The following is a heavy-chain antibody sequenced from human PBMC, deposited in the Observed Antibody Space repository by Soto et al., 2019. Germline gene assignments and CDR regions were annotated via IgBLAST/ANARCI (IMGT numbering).Heavy chain of an antibody. CDR2: IYTSGST. D-gene: IGHD3-22*01. V-gene: IGHV4-4*07. CDR1: GGSISSYY. J-gene: IGHJ5*02. Sequence: SETLSLTCTASGGSISSYYWSWVRQPAGKGLEWIGRIYTSGSTNYNPSLKSRVTMSVDTSKNQFSLKLSSVTAADTAVYYCARDVRYYDSSGYYAWFDPWGQGTLVTVSS. CDR3: ARDVRYYDSSGYYAWFDP.